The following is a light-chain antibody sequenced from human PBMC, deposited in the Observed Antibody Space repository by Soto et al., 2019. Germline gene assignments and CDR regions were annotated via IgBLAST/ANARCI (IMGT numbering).Light chain of an antibody. CDR1: QTIGTW. V-gene: IGKV1-5*03. J-gene: IGKJ1*01. Sequence: DIQMTQYPSTLSASVGDTVTITCRASQTIGTWLAWYQQKPAKAPKLLIYKASSLESGVPSRFSGSGFGTEFTLTISSLQPDDFATYYCQQYNTYWTFGQGTKVDI. CDR3: QQYNTYWT. CDR2: KAS.